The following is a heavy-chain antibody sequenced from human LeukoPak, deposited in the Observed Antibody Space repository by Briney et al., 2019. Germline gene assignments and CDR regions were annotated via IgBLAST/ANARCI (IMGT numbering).Heavy chain of an antibody. Sequence: ASVKLSCKVSGYTLTELSMHWVRQAPGKGLEWMGGFDPEDGETIYAQKFQGRVTMTEDTSTDTAYMELSSLRSEDTAVYYCATDSGATAMVSQDAFDIWGQGTMVTVSS. CDR3: ATDSGATAMVSQDAFDI. CDR2: FDPEDGET. V-gene: IGHV1-24*01. J-gene: IGHJ3*02. CDR1: GYTLTELS. D-gene: IGHD5-18*01.